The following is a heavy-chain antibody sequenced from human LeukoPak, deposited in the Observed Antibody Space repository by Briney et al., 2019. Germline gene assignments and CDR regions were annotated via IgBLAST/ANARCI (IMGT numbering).Heavy chain of an antibody. J-gene: IGHJ4*02. CDR1: AFPFSSYW. V-gene: IGHV3-74*01. CDR2: INTDGSDT. Sequence: PGGSLTLSCAASAFPFSSYWMHWVRQAPGKGLVWVSRINTDGSDTNYADSVKGRFTISRDNAKNTLYLQMNSLKTEDTAVYYCTTDCDSTSCYAADAAQWGQGTLVTVSS. CDR3: TTDCDSTSCYAADAAQ. D-gene: IGHD2-2*01.